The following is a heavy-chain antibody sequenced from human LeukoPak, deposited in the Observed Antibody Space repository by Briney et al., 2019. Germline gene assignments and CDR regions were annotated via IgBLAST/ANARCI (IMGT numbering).Heavy chain of an antibody. CDR3: ARRPTALHAFDL. J-gene: IGHJ3*01. V-gene: IGHV4-39*01. CDR1: AGSISSGFVY. Sequence: SEPLSLTCSVSAGSISSGFVYWGWIRQSPGKGLEWMGSFYSSGSSHYNPSLKTRGSISADTSKNQFSLHLRSVTAADTAIYYCARRPTALHAFDLWGHGTMVTVSS. CDR2: FYSSGSS.